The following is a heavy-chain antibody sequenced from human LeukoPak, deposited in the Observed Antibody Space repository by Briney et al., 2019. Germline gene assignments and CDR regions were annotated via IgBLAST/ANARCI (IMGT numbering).Heavy chain of an antibody. CDR1: GGSFSGYY. CDR2: INHSGST. V-gene: IGHV4-34*01. D-gene: IGHD3-10*01. J-gene: IGHJ4*02. Sequence: SETLSLTCAVYGGSFSGYYWSWIRQPPGKGLEWIGEINHSGSTNYNPSLKSRVTISVDTSKNQFSLKLSSVTAADTAVYYCARRVRGGPFDYWGQGTLVTVS. CDR3: ARRVRGGPFDY.